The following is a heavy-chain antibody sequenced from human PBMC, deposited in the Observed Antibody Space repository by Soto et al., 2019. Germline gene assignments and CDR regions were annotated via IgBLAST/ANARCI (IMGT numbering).Heavy chain of an antibody. CDR2: ISSSSSYI. V-gene: IGHV3-21*01. CDR1: GFTFSSYG. D-gene: IGHD3-9*01. CDR3: ARDSRPGIDWLLFPNWFDP. Sequence: PGGSLRLSCAASGFTFSSYGMHWVRQAPGKGLEWVSSISSSSSYIYYADSVKGRFTISRDNAKNSLYLQMNSLRAEDTAVYYCARDSRPGIDWLLFPNWFDPWGQGTLVTVSS. J-gene: IGHJ5*02.